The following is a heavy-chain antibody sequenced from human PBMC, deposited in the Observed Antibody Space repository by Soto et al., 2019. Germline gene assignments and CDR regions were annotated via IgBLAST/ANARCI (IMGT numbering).Heavy chain of an antibody. CDR2: MNPNSGNT. Sequence: ASVKVSCKASGYTFTGYHIHWVRQATGQGLEWMGWMNPNSGNTGYAQKFQGRVTMTRNTSISTAYMELSSLRSEDTAVYYCARGRRRWSNWFDPWGQGTLVTVSS. CDR3: ARGRRRWSNWFDP. CDR1: GYTFTGYH. V-gene: IGHV1-8*01. D-gene: IGHD2-15*01. J-gene: IGHJ5*02.